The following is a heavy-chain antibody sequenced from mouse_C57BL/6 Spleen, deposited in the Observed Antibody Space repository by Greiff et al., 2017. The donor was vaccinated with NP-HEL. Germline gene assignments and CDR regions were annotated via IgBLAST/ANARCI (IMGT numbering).Heavy chain of an antibody. CDR2: IWGGGST. D-gene: IGHD1-1*02. V-gene: IGHV2-3*01. CDR3: AKHGEDYYYGGAWFAY. CDR1: GFSLTSYG. Sequence: QVQLQQSGPGLVAPSQCLSITCTVSGFSLTSYGVSWVRQPPGKGLEWLGVIWGGGSTNYHSALISSLSISKDNSKSQVFLKLNSLKSDDTATYDCAKHGEDYYYGGAWFAYWGQGTLVTVSA. J-gene: IGHJ3*01.